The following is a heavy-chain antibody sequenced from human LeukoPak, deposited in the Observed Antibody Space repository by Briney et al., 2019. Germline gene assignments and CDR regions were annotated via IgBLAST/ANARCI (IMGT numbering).Heavy chain of an antibody. V-gene: IGHV3-23*01. J-gene: IGHJ2*01. D-gene: IGHD2-21*02. CDR1: GFTFSSYA. CDR2: ISGSGGST. CDR3: ASSVTPYWYFDL. Sequence: PGGSLRLSCAASGFTFSSYAMSWVRQAPGKGLEWVSAISGSGGSTYYADSVKGRFTISRDNSKNTLYLQMNSLRAEDTAVYCCASSVTPYWYFDLWGRGTLVTVSS.